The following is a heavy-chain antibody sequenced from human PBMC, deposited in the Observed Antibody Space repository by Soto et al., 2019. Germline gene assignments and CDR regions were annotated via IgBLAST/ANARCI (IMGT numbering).Heavy chain of an antibody. CDR1: GGSISSGGYY. Sequence: QVQLQESGPGLVKPSQTLSLTCTVSGGSISSGGYYWSWIRQHPGKGLEWIGYIYYSGSTYYNPSLKSRGTASVDTSKNPCSLKLSSVTAADTAVYYCASSTDIVATIGYWGQGTLVTVSS. CDR3: ASSTDIVATIGY. J-gene: IGHJ4*02. CDR2: IYYSGST. D-gene: IGHD5-12*01. V-gene: IGHV4-31*03.